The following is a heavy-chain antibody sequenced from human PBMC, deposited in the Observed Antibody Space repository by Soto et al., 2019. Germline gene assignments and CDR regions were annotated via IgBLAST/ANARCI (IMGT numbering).Heavy chain of an antibody. Sequence: GGSLRLSCAASGCTFSSYAMHWVRQAPGKGLEWVAVISSDGSDKYYADSVKGRFAISRDNSKNTLYVQLNRMRAEDTALYYCARDRQYGAGFIDVWGQGTTVTV. CDR2: ISSDGSDK. D-gene: IGHD3-10*01. J-gene: IGHJ6*02. CDR3: ARDRQYGAGFIDV. V-gene: IGHV3-30*09. CDR1: GCTFSSYA.